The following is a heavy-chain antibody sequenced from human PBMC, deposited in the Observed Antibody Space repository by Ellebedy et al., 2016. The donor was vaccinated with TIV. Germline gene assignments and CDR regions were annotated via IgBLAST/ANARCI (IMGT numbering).Heavy chain of an antibody. CDR1: GGPISSRTYY. D-gene: IGHD3-22*01. CDR3: ARDNYSNTRGYYYFPPYAFDS. V-gene: IGHV4-39*07. CDR2: IYYSGST. J-gene: IGHJ4*02. Sequence: SETLSLXXTVSGGPISSRTYYWGWIRQPPGKGLEWIGSIYYSGSTYYNPSLKTRVTISIDTSSNQFSLKLGSVTAADTAVYYCARDNYSNTRGYYYFPPYAFDSWGQGTLVTASS.